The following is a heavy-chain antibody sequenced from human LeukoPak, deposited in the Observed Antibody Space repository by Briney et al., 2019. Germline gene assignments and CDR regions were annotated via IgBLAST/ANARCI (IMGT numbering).Heavy chain of an antibody. Sequence: PGGSLRLSCAASGFTFTDYSMNWVRQAPGKGLDWVSSISTVSTHKRYEDSAKGRFTISRDNSKNLLYLQMSSLSAEDTAVYYCTRDGSGFYHYYYMDVWGKGTTVTVSS. J-gene: IGHJ6*03. CDR3: TRDGSGFYHYYYMDV. CDR1: GFTFTDYS. D-gene: IGHD6-25*01. CDR2: ISTVSTHK. V-gene: IGHV3-21*01.